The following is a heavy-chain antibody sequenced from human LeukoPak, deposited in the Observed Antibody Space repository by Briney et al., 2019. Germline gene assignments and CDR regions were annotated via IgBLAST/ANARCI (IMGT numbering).Heavy chain of an antibody. Sequence: SETLSLTCSVSGDSITNYYWSWIRQPPGKGLEWIGYIYTSESTNYNPSLNYNPSLKSRVTISIDTSKNQFSLKLSSVTAADTAVYYCARSRIAAAWGFYGMDVWGQGTTVTVSS. J-gene: IGHJ6*02. CDR1: GDSITNYY. V-gene: IGHV4-59*01. D-gene: IGHD6-13*01. CDR2: IYTSESTNYNPSL. CDR3: ARSRIAAAWGFYGMDV.